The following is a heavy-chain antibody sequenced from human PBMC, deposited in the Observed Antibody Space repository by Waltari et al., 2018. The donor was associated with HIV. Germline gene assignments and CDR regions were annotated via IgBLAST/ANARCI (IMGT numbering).Heavy chain of an antibody. J-gene: IGHJ4*02. V-gene: IGHV1-3*01. D-gene: IGHD3-22*01. Sequence: QVQLVQSGAEVKKPGASVKVSCKASGYTFTSYAMHWVRQAAGHRLEWMGWINAGNGNTKYSQKFQGRVTITRDTSASTAYMELSSLRSEDTAVYYCARDGYYYDSSGYSSYFDYWGQGTLVTVSS. CDR3: ARDGYYYDSSGYSSYFDY. CDR1: GYTFTSYA. CDR2: INAGNGNT.